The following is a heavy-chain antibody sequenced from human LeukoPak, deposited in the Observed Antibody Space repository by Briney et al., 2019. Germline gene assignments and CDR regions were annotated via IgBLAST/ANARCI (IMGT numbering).Heavy chain of an antibody. CDR1: GGSISSYY. D-gene: IGHD3-16*02. V-gene: IGHV4-59*01. CDR3: ARGVVIPSDAFDI. CDR2: IYYSGST. Sequence: PSETLSLTCTVSGGSISSYYWSWIRQPPGKGLEWIGYIYYSGSTNYNPSLKSRVTISVDTSKNQFSLKLSSVTAADTAVYYCARGVVIPSDAFDIWGQGTLVTVSS. J-gene: IGHJ3*02.